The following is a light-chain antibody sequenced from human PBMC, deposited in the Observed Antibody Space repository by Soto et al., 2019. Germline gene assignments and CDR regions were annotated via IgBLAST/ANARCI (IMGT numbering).Light chain of an antibody. J-gene: IGKJ5*01. CDR3: QQYTPDST. V-gene: IGKV1-5*01. CDR1: QGISSY. Sequence: DNQMTQSPSTLAASVGDRVTITCRASQGISSYLAWYQQKPGKGPNPLIYDASSLKSGVPARFSGSGTGTAFTLTILSLQPDDFATYYCQQYTPDSTFGQGTRLEIK. CDR2: DAS.